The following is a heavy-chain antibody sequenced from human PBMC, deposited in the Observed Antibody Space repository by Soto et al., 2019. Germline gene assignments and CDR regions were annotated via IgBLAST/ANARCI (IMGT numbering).Heavy chain of an antibody. Sequence: QVQLVQSGAEVKKPGYSVKVSCKASGDTFSSYAISWVRQAPGPGLEWMGGIIPIFGTANYAPKFQGRVTITADESTRTAYMELSSLRSEATAVYYCAREIVAVQYSSSWYSWFDPWGQGTLVTVSS. J-gene: IGHJ5*02. CDR2: IIPIFGTA. CDR3: AREIVAVQYSSSWYSWFDP. D-gene: IGHD6-13*01. CDR1: GDTFSSYA. V-gene: IGHV1-69*01.